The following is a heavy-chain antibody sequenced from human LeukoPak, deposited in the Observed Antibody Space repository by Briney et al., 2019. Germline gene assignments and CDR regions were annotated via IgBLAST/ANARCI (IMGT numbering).Heavy chain of an antibody. J-gene: IGHJ6*02. CDR2: ISYDGSNK. V-gene: IGHV3-30*18. D-gene: IGHD4-17*01. CDR3: AKDRYGDFYYYYGMDV. CDR1: GFTFSSYG. Sequence: GGSLRLSCAASGFTFSSYGMHWVRQAPGKGLEWVAVISYDGSNKYYADSVKGRFTISRDNSKNTLYLQMNSLRAEETAVYYCAKDRYGDFYYYYGMDVWGQGTTVTVSS.